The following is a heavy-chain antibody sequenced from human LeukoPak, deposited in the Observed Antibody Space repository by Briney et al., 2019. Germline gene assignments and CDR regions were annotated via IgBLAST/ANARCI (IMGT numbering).Heavy chain of an antibody. D-gene: IGHD1-14*01. J-gene: IGHJ4*02. CDR1: GGSFSGYY. Sequence: SETLSLTCAVYGGSFSGYYWSWIRQPPGKGLEWIGEINHSGSTNYNPSLKSRVTISVDTSKNQFSLKLSSVTAADTAVYYCARGTGADWGQGTLATVSS. V-gene: IGHV4-34*01. CDR3: ARGTGAD. CDR2: INHSGST.